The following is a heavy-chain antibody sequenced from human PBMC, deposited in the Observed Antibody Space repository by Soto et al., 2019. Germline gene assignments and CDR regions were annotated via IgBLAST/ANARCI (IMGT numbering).Heavy chain of an antibody. CDR1: GYDFNTNW. CDR2: MYPGDSDT. V-gene: IGHV5-51*01. CDR3: ARLPRDCNKTSCYYADH. D-gene: IGHD3-3*01. J-gene: IGHJ4*02. Sequence: VESLTISCRVSGYDFNTNWFVWVLQLPGRGLEWVGIMYPGDSDTRYNPSLQGHVTLSVDVTVSTAFLQWRSLETSDTGMYFCARLPRDCNKTSCYYADHWGQGTKVTVSS.